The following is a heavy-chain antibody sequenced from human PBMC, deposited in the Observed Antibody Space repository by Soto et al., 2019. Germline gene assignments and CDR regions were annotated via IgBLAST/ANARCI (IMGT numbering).Heavy chain of an antibody. CDR3: ARDRWTVRNKGNWFDP. J-gene: IGHJ5*02. CDR1: GYTFTSYA. CDR2: INAGNGNT. V-gene: IGHV1-3*01. Sequence: ASVKVSCKASGYTFTSYAMHWVRQAPGQRLEWMGWINAGNGNTKYSQKFQGRVTITRDTSASTAYMELSSLRSEDTAVYYCARDRWTVRNKGNWFDPWGQGTLVTVSS. D-gene: IGHD4-4*01.